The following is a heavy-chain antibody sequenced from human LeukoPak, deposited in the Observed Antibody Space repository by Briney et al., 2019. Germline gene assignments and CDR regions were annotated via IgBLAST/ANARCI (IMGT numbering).Heavy chain of an antibody. V-gene: IGHV4-4*07. J-gene: IGHJ3*02. CDR1: GGSISSYY. CDR3: ARAKGGQWLVQDAFDI. D-gene: IGHD6-19*01. CDR2: IYTSGST. Sequence: PSETLSLTCTVSGGSISSYYWSWIRQPAGKGLEWIGRIYTSGSTNYNPSLKSRVTMSVDTSKNQFSLKLSSVTAADTAVYYCARAKGGQWLVQDAFDIWGQGTMVTVSS.